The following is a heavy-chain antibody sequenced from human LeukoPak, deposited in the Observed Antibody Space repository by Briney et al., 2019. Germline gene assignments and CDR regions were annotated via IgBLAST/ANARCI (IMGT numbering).Heavy chain of an antibody. CDR2: VYYSGST. CDR3: ARMYGYTYGPDY. J-gene: IGHJ4*02. V-gene: IGHV4-59*01. CDR1: GGSISSYY. Sequence: SETLSLTCTVSGGSISSYYWNWIRQPPGKGLEWIGHVYYSGSTNYSPSLKSRVTISVDTSKNQSSLNLTSVTAADTAVYYCARMYGYTYGPDYWGQGTLVTVSS. D-gene: IGHD5-12*01.